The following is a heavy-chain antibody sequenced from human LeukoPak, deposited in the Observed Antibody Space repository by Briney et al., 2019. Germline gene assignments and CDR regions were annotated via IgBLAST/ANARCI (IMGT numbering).Heavy chain of an antibody. CDR1: GFTFSSYT. J-gene: IGHJ4*02. CDR2: ISSTGGTT. CDR3: ARDLRFSTSGY. Sequence: GGSLRLSCAASGFTFSSYTMTWVRQAPEKGLEWVSVISSTGGTTYYADSVKGRFTISRDNSKNTLYLQMNSLRVEDTAVCYCARDLRFSTSGYWGQGTLVTVSS. D-gene: IGHD6-6*01. V-gene: IGHV3-23*01.